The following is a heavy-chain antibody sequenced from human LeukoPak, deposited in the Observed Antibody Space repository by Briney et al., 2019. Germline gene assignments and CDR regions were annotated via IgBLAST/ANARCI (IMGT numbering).Heavy chain of an antibody. CDR2: IYYSGST. D-gene: IGHD5-24*01. CDR3: ARARDGHINNWFDP. Sequence: PSETLSLTCTVSGGSINSYFWSWIQQPPGKGLAWIGYIYYSGSTEYNPSLKSRVTISVDTSKNHFSLKMSSVTAADTAVYYCARARDGHINNWFDPWGQGTLVTVSS. CDR1: GGSINSYF. V-gene: IGHV4-59*01. J-gene: IGHJ5*02.